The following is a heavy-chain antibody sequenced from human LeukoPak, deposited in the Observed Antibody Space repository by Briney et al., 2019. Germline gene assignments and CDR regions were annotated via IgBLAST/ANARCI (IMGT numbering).Heavy chain of an antibody. D-gene: IGHD6-19*01. CDR2: ISYDGSNK. CDR3: AREKGIAVAGRVRYFDY. Sequence: PGRSLRLSCAASGFTFSSYAMHWVRQAPGKGLEWVAVISYDGSNKYYADSVKGRFTISRDNSKNTLYLQMNSLRAEDTAVYYCAREKGIAVAGRVRYFDYWGQGTLVTVSS. V-gene: IGHV3-30-3*01. J-gene: IGHJ4*02. CDR1: GFTFSSYA.